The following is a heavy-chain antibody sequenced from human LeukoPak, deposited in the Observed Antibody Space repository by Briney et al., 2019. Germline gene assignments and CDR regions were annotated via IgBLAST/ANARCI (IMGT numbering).Heavy chain of an antibody. CDR1: GGSISSGGYY. J-gene: IGHJ5*02. V-gene: IGHV4-31*03. CDR3: ARANALWFGELLSWFDP. CDR2: IYYSGST. D-gene: IGHD3-10*01. Sequence: SETLSLTCTVSGGSISSGGYYWSWIRQHPGKGLEWIGYIYYSGSTYYNPSLKSRVTISVDTSKNQLSLKLSSVTAADTAVYYCARANALWFGELLSWFDPWGQGTLVTVSS.